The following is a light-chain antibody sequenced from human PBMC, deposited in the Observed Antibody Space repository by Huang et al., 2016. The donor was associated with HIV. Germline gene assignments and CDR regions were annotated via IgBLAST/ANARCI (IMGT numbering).Light chain of an antibody. J-gene: IGKJ4*01. Sequence: VMTQSPASLSASPGARVTLSCSASQGDSTNCAWYQQKPGQAPTRLMFDASTRATGTPPRFSGSGSGTDFTLTITSLQSSDSAIYYCQQYNDWPPLTFGGGTKVEI. CDR3: QQYNDWPPLT. CDR1: QGDSTN. V-gene: IGKV3D-15*01. CDR2: DAS.